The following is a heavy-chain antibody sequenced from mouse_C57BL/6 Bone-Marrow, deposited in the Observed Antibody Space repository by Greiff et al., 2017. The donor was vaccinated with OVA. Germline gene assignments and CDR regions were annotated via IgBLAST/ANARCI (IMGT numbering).Heavy chain of an antibody. J-gene: IGHJ1*03. CDR3: ARDAITTVDWYFDV. Sequence: EVMLVESGGGLVQSGRSLRLSCATSGFTFSDFYMEWVRQAPGKGLEWIAASRNKANDYTTEYSASVKGRFIVSRDTSQSILYLQMNALRAEDTAIYYCARDAITTVDWYFDVWGTGTTVTVSS. CDR2: SRNKANDYTT. V-gene: IGHV7-1*01. D-gene: IGHD1-1*01. CDR1: GFTFSDFY.